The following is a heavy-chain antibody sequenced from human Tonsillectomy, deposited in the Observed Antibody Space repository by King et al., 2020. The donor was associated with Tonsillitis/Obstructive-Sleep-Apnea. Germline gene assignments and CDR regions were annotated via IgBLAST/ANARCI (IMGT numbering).Heavy chain of an antibody. Sequence: QLVQSGAEVKKPGSSVKVSCKASGGTFSSYAISWVRQAPGQGLEWMGGIIPILGIANYAQKFQGRVTITADKSTSTAYMELSSLRSEDTAVYYCARSGYSHGSLEVYYYYGMDVWGQGTTVTVSS. V-gene: IGHV1-69*10. D-gene: IGHD5-18*01. J-gene: IGHJ6*02. CDR2: IIPILGIA. CDR1: GGTFSSYA. CDR3: ARSGYSHGSLEVYYYYGMDV.